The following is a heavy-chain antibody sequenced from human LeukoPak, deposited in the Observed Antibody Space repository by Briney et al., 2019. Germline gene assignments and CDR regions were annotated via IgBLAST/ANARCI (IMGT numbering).Heavy chain of an antibody. J-gene: IGHJ4*02. D-gene: IGHD2-15*01. Sequence: GESLKISCKGSGYRFGSYWIGWVRQMPGKGLEWMGIIRPANSDTRYSPSFEGQVTISADKSISTAYLQWSSLEASDTAMYYCARRYCSGTTCYNFDLWGQGTLVTVSS. CDR1: GYRFGSYW. CDR3: ARRYCSGTTCYNFDL. V-gene: IGHV5-51*01. CDR2: IRPANSDT.